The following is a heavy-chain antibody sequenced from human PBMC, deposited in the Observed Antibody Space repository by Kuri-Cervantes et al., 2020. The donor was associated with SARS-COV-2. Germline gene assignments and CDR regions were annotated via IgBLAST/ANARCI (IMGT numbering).Heavy chain of an antibody. J-gene: IGHJ6*02. V-gene: IGHV1-46*01. CDR2: INPSGGST. CDR1: GYTSTSYY. Sequence: ASVKVSCKASGYTSTSYYMHWVRQAPGQGLEWMGIINPSGGSTSYAQKLQGRVTMTRDTSTSTVYMELSSLRSEDTAVYYCARDLPGFLEWLGHWVSGMDVWGQGTTVTVSS. CDR3: ARDLPGFLEWLGHWVSGMDV. D-gene: IGHD3-3*01.